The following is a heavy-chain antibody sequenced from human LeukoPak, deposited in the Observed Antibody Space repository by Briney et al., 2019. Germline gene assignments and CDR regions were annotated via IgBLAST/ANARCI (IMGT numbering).Heavy chain of an antibody. CDR3: ATDLGLTMIRGVIVH. CDR2: IKSKGDGETT. V-gene: IGHV3-15*01. CDR1: GFTFTNAW. J-gene: IGHJ4*02. D-gene: IGHD3-10*01. Sequence: GGSLRLPCAASGFTFTNAWMTWVRQAPGKGLEWVGRIKSKGDGETTDYAAPVKGRFTMSRDDSKATLYLQMNSLKAEDTAVYYCATDLGLTMIRGVIVHWGQGALVTVSS.